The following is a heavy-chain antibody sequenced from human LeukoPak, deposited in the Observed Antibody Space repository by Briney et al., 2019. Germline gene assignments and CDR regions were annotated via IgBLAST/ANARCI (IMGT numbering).Heavy chain of an antibody. J-gene: IGHJ4*02. CDR3: AKDAGLLLRIDY. V-gene: IGHV3-33*06. D-gene: IGHD3-22*01. CDR1: GFTFSSYG. Sequence: GRSLRLSCAASGFTFSSYGMHWVRQAPGKGLEWVAVIWYDGSKKYYADSVKGRFTISRDNSKNTLYLQMNSLRAEDTAVYYCAKDAGLLLRIDYWGQGTLV. CDR2: IWYDGSKK.